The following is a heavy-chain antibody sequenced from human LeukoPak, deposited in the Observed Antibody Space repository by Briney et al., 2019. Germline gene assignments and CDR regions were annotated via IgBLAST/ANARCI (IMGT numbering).Heavy chain of an antibody. Sequence: SETLSLTCTVSGGSISSSSYYWGWIRQPPGKGLEWIGSIYYSGSTYYNPSLKSRVTISVDTSKNQFSLKLSSVTAADTAVYYCAREGTYYYDSSGYGSLGYWGQGTLVTVSS. V-gene: IGHV4-39*07. CDR1: GGSISSSSYY. J-gene: IGHJ4*02. D-gene: IGHD3-22*01. CDR2: IYYSGST. CDR3: AREGTYYYDSSGYGSLGY.